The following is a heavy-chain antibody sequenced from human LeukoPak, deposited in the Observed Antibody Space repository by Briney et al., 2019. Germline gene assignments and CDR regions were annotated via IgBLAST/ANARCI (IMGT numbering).Heavy chain of an antibody. CDR3: ARVSLGNEPGSPQNYYYYGMDV. Sequence: SVKVSCKASGGTFSSYAISWVRQAPGQGLEWMGGIIPIFGTANYAQKFQGRVTITADESTSTAYMELSSLRSEDTAVYYCARVSLGNEPGSPQNYYYYGMDVWGQGTTVTVSS. V-gene: IGHV1-69*13. CDR2: IIPIFGTA. CDR1: GGTFSSYA. J-gene: IGHJ6*02.